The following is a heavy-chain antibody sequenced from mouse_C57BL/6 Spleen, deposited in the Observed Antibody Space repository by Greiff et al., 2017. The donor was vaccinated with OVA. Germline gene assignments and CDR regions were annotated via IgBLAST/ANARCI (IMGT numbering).Heavy chain of an antibody. J-gene: IGHJ3*01. CDR1: GYTFTSYW. Sequence: QVQLQQPGAELVKPGASVKLSCKASGYTFTSYWMQWVKQRPGQGLEWIGEIDPSDSYTNYNQKFKGKATLTVDTSSSTAYMQLSSLTSEDSAFYYCARYGNYGFAYWGQGTLVTVSA. V-gene: IGHV1-50*01. CDR3: ARYGNYGFAY. CDR2: IDPSDSYT. D-gene: IGHD2-1*01.